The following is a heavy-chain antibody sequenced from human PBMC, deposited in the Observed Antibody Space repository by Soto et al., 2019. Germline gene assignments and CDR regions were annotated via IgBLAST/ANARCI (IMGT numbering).Heavy chain of an antibody. CDR1: GYNFINYW. J-gene: IGHJ4*02. CDR3: ARRPYCSSTSCYFDY. CDR2: ISPGDSHT. V-gene: IGHV5-51*01. D-gene: IGHD2-2*01. Sequence: PGESLKISCKGSGYNFINYWIAWVRQMPGRGLEWMGIISPGDSHTKYSPSLQGQVTISADKSISTAYLQWSSLKASDTAMYYCARRPYCSSTSCYFDYWGQGTLVTVSS.